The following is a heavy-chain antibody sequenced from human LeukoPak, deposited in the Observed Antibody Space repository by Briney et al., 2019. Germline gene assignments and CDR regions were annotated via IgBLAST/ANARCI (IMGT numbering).Heavy chain of an antibody. CDR1: GFTFSSYW. V-gene: IGHV3-7*01. D-gene: IGHD2-15*01. CDR2: IKQDGSEK. Sequence: LPGGSLRPSCAASGFTFSSYWMSWARQAPGKGLEWVANIKQDGSEKYYVDSVKGRFTISRDNAKNSLNLQMNSLRAEDTAVYYCARIVVVVDTNLDRQDWFDPWGQGTLVTVSS. J-gene: IGHJ5*02. CDR3: ARIVVVVDTNLDRQDWFDP.